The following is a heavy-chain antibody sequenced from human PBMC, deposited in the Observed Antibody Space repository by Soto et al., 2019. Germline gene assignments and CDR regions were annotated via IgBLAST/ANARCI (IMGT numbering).Heavy chain of an antibody. Sequence: GASVKVSCKASGYTFTSYAMHSVRQAPGQRLEWMGWINAGNGNTKYSQKFQGRVTITRDTSASTAYMELSSLRSEDTAVYYCARDSEGYQLQPYNWFDPWGQGTLVTVSS. CDR3: ARDSEGYQLQPYNWFDP. D-gene: IGHD2-2*01. J-gene: IGHJ5*02. CDR1: GYTFTSYA. V-gene: IGHV1-3*01. CDR2: INAGNGNT.